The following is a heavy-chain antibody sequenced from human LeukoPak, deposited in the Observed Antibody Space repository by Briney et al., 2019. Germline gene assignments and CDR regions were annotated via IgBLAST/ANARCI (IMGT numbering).Heavy chain of an antibody. D-gene: IGHD6-13*01. J-gene: IGHJ6*03. V-gene: IGHV3-21*01. CDR1: GVTFSGYS. CDR3: ARDSSSWYGYYYYYMDV. Sequence: GGSLRLSCAAPGVTFSGYSVNWVRQAPGKGLEWVSAITATSRHIYYADSVKGRFTISRDNAKNSLYLQMNSLRAEDTAVYYCARDSSSWYGYYYYYMDVWGKGTTVTVSS. CDR2: ITATSRHI.